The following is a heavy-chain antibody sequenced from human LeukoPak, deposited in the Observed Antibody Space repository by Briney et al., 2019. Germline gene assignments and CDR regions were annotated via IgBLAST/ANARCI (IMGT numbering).Heavy chain of an antibody. J-gene: IGHJ4*02. Sequence: GGSLRLSCAASGFTFSSYGMHWVRQAPGKGLEWVAVIWYDGSNKYYADSVKGRFTISRDNSKNPLYLQMNSLRAEDTAVYYCAKGPYYDSSGYFSLPGYWGQGTLVTVSS. CDR3: AKGPYYDSSGYFSLPGY. CDR2: IWYDGSNK. CDR1: GFTFSSYG. D-gene: IGHD3-22*01. V-gene: IGHV3-33*06.